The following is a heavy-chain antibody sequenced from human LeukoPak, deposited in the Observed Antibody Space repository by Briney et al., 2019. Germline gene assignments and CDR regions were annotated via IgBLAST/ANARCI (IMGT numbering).Heavy chain of an antibody. Sequence: GGSLRLSCTASGFTFDDYGMSWVRQAPGEGLEWVSGINWNGGSISFADFVQGRFTISRDNAKNSLYLQMNSLRAEDTALYYCAREYSSSWYGASWIDYWGPGILVTASS. CDR1: GFTFDDYG. D-gene: IGHD6-13*01. CDR3: AREYSSSWYGASWIDY. J-gene: IGHJ4*02. V-gene: IGHV3-20*04. CDR2: INWNGGSI.